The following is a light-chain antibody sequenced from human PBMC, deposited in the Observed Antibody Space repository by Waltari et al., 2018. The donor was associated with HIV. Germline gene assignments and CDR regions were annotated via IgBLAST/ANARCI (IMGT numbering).Light chain of an antibody. J-gene: IGKJ1*01. Sequence: EKVMTQSPATLSVSPGERATLSCRASQSVSSNLAWYQQKPGQAPRLLLYGASTRATGIPARFSGSGSGTEFTLTISSLQSEDFAVYYCQQYNKWPPTFGQGTKVEIK. V-gene: IGKV3-15*01. CDR3: QQYNKWPPT. CDR1: QSVSSN. CDR2: GAS.